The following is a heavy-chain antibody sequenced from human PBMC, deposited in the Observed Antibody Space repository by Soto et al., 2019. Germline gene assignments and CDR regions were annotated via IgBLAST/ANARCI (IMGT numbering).Heavy chain of an antibody. Sequence: ASVKVSCKASGNTFTSYMHWVRQAPGQGLEWMGMINPSSGFTDYAQKFQGRVTMTRDTSTSTVYMELSSLRSEDTAMYYCATNLYHDYYYYDMDVWGQGTTVTVSS. D-gene: IGHD2-2*01. V-gene: IGHV1-46*01. CDR3: ATNLYHDYYYYDMDV. J-gene: IGHJ6*02. CDR2: INPSSGFT. CDR1: GNTFTSY.